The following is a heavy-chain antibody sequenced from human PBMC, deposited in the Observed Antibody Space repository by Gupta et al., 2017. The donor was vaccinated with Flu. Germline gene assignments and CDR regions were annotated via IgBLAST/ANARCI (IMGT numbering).Heavy chain of an antibody. J-gene: IGHJ4*02. V-gene: IGHV3-49*03. CDR1: GITFGDYG. CDR2: IRGKAIGGTT. Sequence: DVQLVESGGGLVQPGRSLRLSCRVSGITFGDYGMSWFRQAPGRGLEWVGFIRGKAIGGTTDYAASVKGRFSISRDDSNSIAYLQMNSLKTEDTAVYYCSRGYNYFDNSGYHPFFDHWGQGTLVTVSS. D-gene: IGHD3-22*01. CDR3: SRGYNYFDNSGYHPFFDH.